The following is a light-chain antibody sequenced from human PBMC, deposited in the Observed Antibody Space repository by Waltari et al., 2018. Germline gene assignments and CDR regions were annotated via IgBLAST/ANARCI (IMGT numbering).Light chain of an antibody. J-gene: IGKJ1*01. CDR3: LQLDSTPWT. CDR2: LAV. V-gene: IGKV1-39*01. Sequence: DIQMTQSPSSLSASVGDRVIITCRTTQPIRNYLSWDQQKQGQAPKLLIYLAVRLQIGVPGRFSGGGSGLDFTLTISSLQPEDFATYYCLQLDSTPWTFGQGTKVEIK. CDR1: QPIRNY.